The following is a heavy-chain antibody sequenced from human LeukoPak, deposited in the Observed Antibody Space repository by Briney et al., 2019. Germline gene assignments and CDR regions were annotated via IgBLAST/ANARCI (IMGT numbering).Heavy chain of an antibody. D-gene: IGHD6-19*01. CDR3: ARKGPWIAVAGDNWFDP. V-gene: IGHV5-51*01. Sequence: GESLKISCKGSGYSFTSYWIGWVRQMPGKGLEWMGIIYPGDSDTRYSPSFQGQVTISADKSISTAYLQWSSLKASDTAVYYCARKGPWIAVAGDNWFDPWGQGTLVTVSS. J-gene: IGHJ5*02. CDR2: IYPGDSDT. CDR1: GYSFTSYW.